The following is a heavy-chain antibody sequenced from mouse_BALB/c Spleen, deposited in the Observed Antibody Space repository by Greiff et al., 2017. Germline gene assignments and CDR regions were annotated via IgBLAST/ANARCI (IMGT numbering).Heavy chain of an antibody. CDR3: TRYDGYYEIAY. V-gene: IGHV1-15*01. J-gene: IGHJ3*01. D-gene: IGHD2-3*01. CDR2: IDPETGGT. Sequence: QVHVKQSGAELVRPGASVTLSCKASGYTFTDYEMHWVKQTPVHGLEWIGAIDPETGGTAYNQKFKGKATLTADKSSSTAYMELRSLTSEDSAVYYCTRYDGYYEIAYWGQGTLVTVSA. CDR1: GYTFTDYE.